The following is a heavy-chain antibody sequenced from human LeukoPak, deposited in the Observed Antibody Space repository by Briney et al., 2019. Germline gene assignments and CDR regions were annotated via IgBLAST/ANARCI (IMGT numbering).Heavy chain of an antibody. J-gene: IGHJ3*02. Sequence: GESLKISCKGSGYSFTSYWIGWVRQMPGKGLELMGIIYPGDSDTRYSPSFQSQVTISADKSISTAYLQWSSLKASATAMYYCARGLRGGYDAFDIWGQGTMVTVSS. CDR1: GYSFTSYW. V-gene: IGHV5-51*01. D-gene: IGHD5/OR15-5a*01. CDR2: IYPGDSDT. CDR3: ARGLRGGYDAFDI.